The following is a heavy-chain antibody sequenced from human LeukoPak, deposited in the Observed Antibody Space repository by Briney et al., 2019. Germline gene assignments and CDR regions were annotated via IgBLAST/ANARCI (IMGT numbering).Heavy chain of an antibody. CDR3: ARERPEIDY. CDR1: GFTFSSYE. CDR2: ISSSGSTI. V-gene: IGHV3-48*03. J-gene: IGHJ4*02. Sequence: ARGSLRLSCAASGFTFSSYEMNWVRQAPGKGLEWVSYISSSGSTIYYADSVKGRFTISRDNAKNSLYLQMNSLRAEDTAVYYCARERPEIDYWGQETLVTVSS.